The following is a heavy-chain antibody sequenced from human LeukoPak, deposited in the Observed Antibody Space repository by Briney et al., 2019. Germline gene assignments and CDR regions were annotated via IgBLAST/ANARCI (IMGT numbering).Heavy chain of an antibody. D-gene: IGHD1-1*01. CDR1: GGSISSYY. CDR3: ARGNWNAYYFDY. CDR2: IYYSGST. J-gene: IGHJ4*02. Sequence: SETLSLTCTVSGGSISSYYWSWIRQPPGKGLEWIGYIYYSGSTNYNPSLKSRVTISVDTSKNQFSLKLSSVTAADTAVYYCARGNWNAYYFDYWGQGTLVTVSS. V-gene: IGHV4-59*12.